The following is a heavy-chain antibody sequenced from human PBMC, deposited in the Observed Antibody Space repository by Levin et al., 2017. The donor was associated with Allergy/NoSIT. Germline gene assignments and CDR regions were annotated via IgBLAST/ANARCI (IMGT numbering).Heavy chain of an antibody. V-gene: IGHV1-2*02. CDR1: RYIFSDYF. CDR2: INPHSGDT. Sequence: GASVKVSCKASRYIFSDYFIHWVRQAPGQGLEWMGWINPHSGDTKYAQEFQGRVTMTRDTSISTAYMELTRLTSDGTAVYYCARDLYNDDSVFGYWGQGTLVNVFS. CDR3: ARDLYNDDSVFGY. D-gene: IGHD3-22*01. J-gene: IGHJ4*02.